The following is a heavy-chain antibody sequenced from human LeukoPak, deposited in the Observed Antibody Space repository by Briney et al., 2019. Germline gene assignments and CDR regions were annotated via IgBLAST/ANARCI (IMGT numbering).Heavy chain of an antibody. CDR2: IYYSGST. CDR3: ASTSDYSSSWKPLPGAFDI. J-gene: IGHJ3*02. V-gene: IGHV4-59*08. D-gene: IGHD6-13*01. Sequence: SETLSFTCTVSGGSISSYYWSWIRQPPGKGLEWIGYIYYSGSTNYNPSLKSRVTISVDTSKNQFSLKLSSVTAADTAVYYCASTSDYSSSWKPLPGAFDIWGQGTMVTVSS. CDR1: GGSISSYY.